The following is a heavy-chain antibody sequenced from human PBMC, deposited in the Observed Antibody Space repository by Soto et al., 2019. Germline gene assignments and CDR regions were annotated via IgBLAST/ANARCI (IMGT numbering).Heavy chain of an antibody. J-gene: IGHJ5*02. D-gene: IGHD3-22*01. CDR3: ARVGPWVPYYYDSSPYTFENWFDP. V-gene: IGHV4-39*02. Sequence: SETLSLTCTVSGGSINNNNYYWAWIRQPPGKGLSWIASIYHDGSTYYNSSLNSRVTLSIDMTNNHVSLILNSMTAADTAVYYCARVGPWVPYYYDSSPYTFENWFDPWGQGTLVTVSS. CDR1: GGSINNNNYY. CDR2: IYHDGST.